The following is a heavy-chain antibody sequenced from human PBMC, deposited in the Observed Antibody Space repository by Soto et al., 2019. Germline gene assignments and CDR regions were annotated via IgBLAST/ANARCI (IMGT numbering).Heavy chain of an antibody. V-gene: IGHV1-69*08. CDR1: GGTLSSYS. CDR3: AGVTGGHDSGGNYMDV. Sequence: QVQLVQSGPEVKKPGSSVKVSCKTSGGTLSSYSISWVRQAPGQGLEWVGRIITYVGKANVAQQFQGRVMITAGRSTDTTYMELRRLTSDDTAVYYCAGVTGGHDSGGNYMDVWGTGTTVTVSS. D-gene: IGHD5-12*01. CDR2: IITYVGKA. J-gene: IGHJ6*03.